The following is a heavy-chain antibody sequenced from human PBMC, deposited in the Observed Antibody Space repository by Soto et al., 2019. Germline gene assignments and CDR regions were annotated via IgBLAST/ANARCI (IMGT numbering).Heavy chain of an antibody. CDR3: ARDLSYCSGGSCYQHDGSDN. CDR1: GFTFSSYA. V-gene: IGHV3-30*03. J-gene: IGHJ4*02. D-gene: IGHD2-15*01. CDR2: ISFDGSNK. Sequence: GGSLRLSCAASGFTFSSYAMHWVRQAPGKGLEWVAIISFDGSNKFYADSVKGRFTISRDSSKNKLYLEMSSLRAEDTTEYYCARDLSYCSGGSCYQHDGSDNWGQGTLVTVSS.